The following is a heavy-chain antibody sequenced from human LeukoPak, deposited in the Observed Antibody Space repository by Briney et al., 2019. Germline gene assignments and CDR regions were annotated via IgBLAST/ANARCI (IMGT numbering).Heavy chain of an antibody. J-gene: IGHJ6*03. CDR2: IYTSGST. Sequence: SETLSLTCTVSGGSINNYYWTWIRQPAGKGLEWIGRIYTSGSTNYNPCLKSRVTMSVDTSKSQFSLKLSSVTAAESVVYYCARGGYEYYYMDVWGKGTTVTVSS. D-gene: IGHD3-16*01. CDR1: GGSINNYY. V-gene: IGHV4-4*07. CDR3: ARGGYEYYYMDV.